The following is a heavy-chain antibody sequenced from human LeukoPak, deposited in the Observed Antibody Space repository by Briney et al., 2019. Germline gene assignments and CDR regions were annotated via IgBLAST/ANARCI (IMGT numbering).Heavy chain of an antibody. CDR1: GGTLSSYA. CDR2: IIPIFGTA. J-gene: IGHJ4*02. D-gene: IGHD2-21*01. CDR3: ARDAEYCGGDC. Sequence: GSSVKVSCKASGGTLSSYAISWVRQAPGQGLEWMGGIIPIFGTANYAQKFQGRVTITADKSTSTAYMELSSLRSEDTAVYYCARDAEYCGGDCWGQGTLVTVSS. V-gene: IGHV1-69*06.